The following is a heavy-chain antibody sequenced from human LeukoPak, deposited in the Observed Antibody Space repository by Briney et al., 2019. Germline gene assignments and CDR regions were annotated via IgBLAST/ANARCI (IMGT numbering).Heavy chain of an antibody. CDR1: GGSISSGSYY. D-gene: IGHD3-3*01. J-gene: IGHJ6*03. Sequence: SQTLSLTCTVSGGSISSGSYYWSWIRQPAGKGLEWIGRIYTSGSTNYNPSLKSRVTISVDTSKNQFSLKLSSVTAADTAVYYCARGGDYDFWSGYSNYYYMDVWGKGTTVTVSS. CDR2: IYTSGST. CDR3: ARGGDYDFWSGYSNYYYMDV. V-gene: IGHV4-61*02.